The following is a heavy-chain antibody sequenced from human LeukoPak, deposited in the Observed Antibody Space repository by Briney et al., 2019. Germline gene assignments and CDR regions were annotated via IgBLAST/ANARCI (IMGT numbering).Heavy chain of an antibody. V-gene: IGHV4-59*01. CDR3: ARGRGYSGYDPFDY. CDR1: GGSISSYY. J-gene: IGHJ4*02. Sequence: KPSETLSLTCTVSGGSISSYYWSWIRQPPGKGLEWIGYIYYSGSTNYNPSLKSRVTISVDTSKNQFSLKLSSVTAADTAVYYCARGRGYSGYDPFDYWGQGTLVTVSS. D-gene: IGHD5-12*01. CDR2: IYYSGST.